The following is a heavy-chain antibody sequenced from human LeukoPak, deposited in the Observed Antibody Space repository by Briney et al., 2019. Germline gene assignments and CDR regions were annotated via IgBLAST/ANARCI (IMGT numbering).Heavy chain of an antibody. J-gene: IGHJ6*03. CDR2: INPNSGGT. D-gene: IGHD6-19*01. CDR3: ARGGYSSGWYVVDYYYYYYMDV. Sequence: ASVKVSCKASGYTFTGYYMHWVRQATGQGLEWMGWINPNSGGTNYAQKFQGRVTMTRDTSISTAYMELSSLRSEDTAVYYCARGGYSSGWYVVDYYYYYYMDVWGKGTTVTISS. CDR1: GYTFTGYY. V-gene: IGHV1-2*02.